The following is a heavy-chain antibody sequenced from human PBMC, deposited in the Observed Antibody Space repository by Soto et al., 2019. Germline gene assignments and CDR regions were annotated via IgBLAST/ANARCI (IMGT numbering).Heavy chain of an antibody. V-gene: IGHV3-64*01. CDR1: GFTFSSYA. D-gene: IGHD2-21*01. J-gene: IGHJ6*02. CDR3: ARRIPFGYGMDA. Sequence: PGGSLRLSCAASGFTFSSYAMHWVRQAPGKGLEYVSAITSNGGNTDYASSVKGRFTISRDNSKNTLYLQMGSLRAEDMAVYYCARRIPFGYGMDAWGQGTTVTSP. CDR2: ITSNGGNT.